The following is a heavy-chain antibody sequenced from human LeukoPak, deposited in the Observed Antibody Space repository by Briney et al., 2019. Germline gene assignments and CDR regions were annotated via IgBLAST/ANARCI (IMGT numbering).Heavy chain of an antibody. D-gene: IGHD3-3*01. CDR3: ARGIMIFGVVIQNWFDP. Sequence: SETLSLTCPVSGGSISSYYWSWIRQPPGKGLEWIGYIYYSGSTNYNPSLKSRVTISVDTSKNQFSLKLSSVTAADTAVYYCARGIMIFGVVIQNWFDPWGQGTLVTVSS. V-gene: IGHV4-59*08. CDR1: GGSISSYY. J-gene: IGHJ5*02. CDR2: IYYSGST.